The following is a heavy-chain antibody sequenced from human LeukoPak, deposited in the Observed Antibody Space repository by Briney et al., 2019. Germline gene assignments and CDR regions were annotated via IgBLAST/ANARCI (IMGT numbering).Heavy chain of an antibody. CDR3: ARSWGVGATPGGEWFDP. Sequence: GGPLRLSCAASGFTFSDHYMGWVRQAPGKGLEWVGRSRNKANSYTIEYAASVKGRFTISRDDSKNSLFLQMNSLKTEDTAVYYCARSWGVGATPGGEWFDPWGQGTLVTVSS. CDR1: GFTFSDHY. V-gene: IGHV3-72*01. J-gene: IGHJ5*02. CDR2: SRNKANSYTI. D-gene: IGHD1-26*01.